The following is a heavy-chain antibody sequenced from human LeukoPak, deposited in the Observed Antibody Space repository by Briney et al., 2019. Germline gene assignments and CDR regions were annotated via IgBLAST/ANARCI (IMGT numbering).Heavy chain of an antibody. Sequence: GGSLRLSCAASGFTFSHAWMSWVRQAPGKGLEWVGRVKGKTDGGTTDYAAPVKGRFTISRDDSQNTLYLQMNSLESEDTAVYYCTTVGQSGYYDSSGYYYFDYWGQGTLVIVSS. CDR1: GFTFSHAW. V-gene: IGHV3-15*01. D-gene: IGHD3-22*01. J-gene: IGHJ4*02. CDR3: TTVGQSGYYDSSGYYYFDY. CDR2: VKGKTDGGTT.